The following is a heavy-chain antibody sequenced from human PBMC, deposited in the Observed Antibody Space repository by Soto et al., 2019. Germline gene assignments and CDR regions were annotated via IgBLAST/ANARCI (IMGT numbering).Heavy chain of an antibody. Sequence: QVQLQESGPGLVKPSETLSLTCTVSGGSISSYYWSWIRQPPGKGLEWIGYIYYSGSTNYNPSLKSRVTISVDTSKNQFSLKLSSVTVADTAVYYCARTPRNWGQGTLVTVSS. J-gene: IGHJ4*02. V-gene: IGHV4-59*12. CDR2: IYYSGST. CDR1: GGSISSYY. D-gene: IGHD2-15*01. CDR3: ARTPRN.